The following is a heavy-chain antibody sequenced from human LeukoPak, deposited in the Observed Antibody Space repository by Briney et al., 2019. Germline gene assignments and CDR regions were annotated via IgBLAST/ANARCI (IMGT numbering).Heavy chain of an antibody. CDR1: GFTFSSYI. J-gene: IGHJ4*02. V-gene: IGHV3-48*02. D-gene: IGHD3-22*01. Sequence: VGSLRLSCAASGFTFSSYIMNWVRQAPGKGLEWVSYIRSSSSTIYYAASVKRRFTISRDNAKNSLYLQMSSLRDEDTAVYYCARGMIVALDYWGQGTLVTVSS. CDR2: IRSSSSTI. CDR3: ARGMIVALDY.